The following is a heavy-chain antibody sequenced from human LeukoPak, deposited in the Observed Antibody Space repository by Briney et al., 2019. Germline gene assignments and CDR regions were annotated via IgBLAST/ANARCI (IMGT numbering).Heavy chain of an antibody. CDR2: ISGSSSYI. CDR3: ARDFGLGGYYYDLNWFDP. Sequence: GGSLRLSCAASGFTFRSYSMNWVRQAPGMDLDWAPSISGSSSYIYDSDSVKGRFNISRDNAKSSLFLQMNSLRVEDTAVYYCARDFGLGGYYYDLNWFDPWGQGTLVTVSS. CDR1: GFTFRSYS. V-gene: IGHV3-21*01. J-gene: IGHJ5*02. D-gene: IGHD3-22*01.